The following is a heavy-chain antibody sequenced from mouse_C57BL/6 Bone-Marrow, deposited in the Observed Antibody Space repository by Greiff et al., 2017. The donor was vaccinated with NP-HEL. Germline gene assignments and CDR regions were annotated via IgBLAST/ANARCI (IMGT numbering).Heavy chain of an antibody. J-gene: IGHJ2*01. CDR3: RVSNYFDY. V-gene: IGHV1-7*01. D-gene: IGHD2-5*01. CDR1: GYTFTSYW. Sequence: QVTLKESGAELAKPGASVKLSCKASGYTFTSYWMHWVKQRPGRGLEWIGYINPSSGYTKYNQKFKDKATLTADKSSSTAYMQLSSLTYEDSAVYYCRVSNYFDYWGQGTTLTVSS. CDR2: INPSSGYT.